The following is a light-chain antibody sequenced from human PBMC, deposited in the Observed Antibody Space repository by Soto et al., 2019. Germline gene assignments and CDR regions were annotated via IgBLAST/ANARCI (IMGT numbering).Light chain of an antibody. CDR1: SSDVGGYNY. Sequence: QSVLTQPASVSGSPGQSITISCTGASSDVGGYNYVSWYQQHPGKAPKVMISEVSNRPSGVSNRFSGSKSGNTASLTISGLQAEDEADYYCSSFAGSPVVFGGGTKLTVL. J-gene: IGLJ2*01. CDR2: EVS. V-gene: IGLV2-14*01. CDR3: SSFAGSPVV.